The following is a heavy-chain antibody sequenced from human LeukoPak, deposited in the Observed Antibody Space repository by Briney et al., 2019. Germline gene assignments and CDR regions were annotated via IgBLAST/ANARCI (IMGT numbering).Heavy chain of an antibody. Sequence: ASVKVSGKASGYTFTDYYMHWVRQAPGQGLEWMGWINPNSGGTNYAQKFQGRVTMTRDTSITTAYMELNGLRSDDTAVYYCAREGREFGPHKLAGFDYWGQGTLVTVSS. CDR3: AREGREFGPHKLAGFDY. V-gene: IGHV1-2*02. J-gene: IGHJ4*02. CDR1: GYTFTDYY. D-gene: IGHD3-10*01. CDR2: INPNSGGT.